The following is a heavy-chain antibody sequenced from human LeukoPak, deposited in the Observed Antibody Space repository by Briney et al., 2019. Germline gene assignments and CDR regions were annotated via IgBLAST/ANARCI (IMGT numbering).Heavy chain of an antibody. CDR1: GYTFTSYV. CDR2: ISAYNGNT. CDR3: ARSYCSGGSSYDNGFDP. Sequence: ASVKVSCKASGYTFTSYVISWVQQAPGQGLEWMGWISAYNGNTNYAQKLQGRVTMTTDTSTSTAYMELSSLRSDDMAVYYCARSYCSGGSSYDNGFDPWGQGTLVTVSS. V-gene: IGHV1-18*03. D-gene: IGHD2-15*01. J-gene: IGHJ5*02.